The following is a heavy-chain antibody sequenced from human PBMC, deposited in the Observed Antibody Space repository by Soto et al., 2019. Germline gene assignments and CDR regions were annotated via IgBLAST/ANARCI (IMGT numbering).Heavy chain of an antibody. CDR3: ARHLSGDYPNANWFDP. CDR2: ISYSGKT. Sequence: QVQLQESGPGLVRPSQTLSLTCTVSNGSIDNTVFFWNWIRQHPGRGLEWIGYISYSGKTFYNPSLQSRVSMSLDTSTNQFSLKLSSVTAADTADYFCARHLSGDYPNANWFDPWGQGTLVTVSS. V-gene: IGHV4-31*03. D-gene: IGHD4-17*01. CDR1: NGSIDNTVFF. J-gene: IGHJ5*02.